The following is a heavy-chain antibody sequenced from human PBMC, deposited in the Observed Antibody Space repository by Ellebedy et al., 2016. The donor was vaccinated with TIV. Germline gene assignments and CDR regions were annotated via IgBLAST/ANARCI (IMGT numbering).Heavy chain of an antibody. J-gene: IGHJ4*02. V-gene: IGHV3-21*01. D-gene: IGHD6-19*01. CDR1: GFTFSSYS. CDR2: ISSSSSYI. Sequence: GESLKISCAASGFTFSSYSMNWVRQAPGKGLEWVSSISSSSSYIYYADSVKGRFTISRGNAKNSLYLQMNSLRAEDTAVYYCARETIAVAGTVDYWGQGTLVTVSS. CDR3: ARETIAVAGTVDY.